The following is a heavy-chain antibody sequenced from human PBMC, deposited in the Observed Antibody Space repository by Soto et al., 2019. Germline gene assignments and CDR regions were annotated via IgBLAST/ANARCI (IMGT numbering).Heavy chain of an antibody. CDR3: ARDPLLGGAFDI. CDR2: ISSSSSYI. Sequence: PGESLKISCAASGFTFSSYSMNWVRQAPGKGLEWVSSISSSSSYIYYADSVKGRFTISRDNAKNSLYLQMNSLRAEDTAVYYCARDPLLGGAFDIWGQGTMVTVSS. D-gene: IGHD2-15*01. V-gene: IGHV3-21*01. J-gene: IGHJ3*02. CDR1: GFTFSSYS.